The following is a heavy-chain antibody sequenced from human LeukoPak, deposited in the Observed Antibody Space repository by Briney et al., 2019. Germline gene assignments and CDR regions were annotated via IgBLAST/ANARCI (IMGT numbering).Heavy chain of an antibody. CDR2: IYYSGST. D-gene: IGHD3-3*01. CDR1: GGSTSSYY. Sequence: SETLSLTCTVSGGSTSSYYWSWIRQPPGKGLEWIGYIYYSGSTNYNPSLKSRVTISVDTSKNQFSLKLSSVTAADTAVYYCARAGPYYDFWSGYYSPDSYYYYYYMDVWGKGTTVTVSS. V-gene: IGHV4-59*01. CDR3: ARAGPYYDFWSGYYSPDSYYYYYYMDV. J-gene: IGHJ6*03.